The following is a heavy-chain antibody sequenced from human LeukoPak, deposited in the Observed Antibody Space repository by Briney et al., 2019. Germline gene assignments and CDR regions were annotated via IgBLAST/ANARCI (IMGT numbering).Heavy chain of an antibody. V-gene: IGHV4-39*07. D-gene: IGHD6-13*01. Sequence: SETLSLTCTVSGGSISSSSYYWGWIRQPPGKGLEGIGSIYYSGSTYYNPSLKSRVTISVDTSKNQFSLKLSSVTAADTAVYYCARGSSWYLHFDYWGQGTLVTLSS. CDR1: GGSISSSSYY. J-gene: IGHJ4*02. CDR2: IYYSGST. CDR3: ARGSSWYLHFDY.